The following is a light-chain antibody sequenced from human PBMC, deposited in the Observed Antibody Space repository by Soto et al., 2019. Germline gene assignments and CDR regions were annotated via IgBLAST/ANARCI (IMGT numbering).Light chain of an antibody. CDR2: DAS. J-gene: IGKJ1*01. CDR1: QTITRW. V-gene: IGKV1-5*01. CDR3: QQYNSYSWT. Sequence: DIQITQSPSTLSASVGDRVPLTCRANQTITRWMAWYQQKPGKAPKLLIYDASTLESGVPSRFSGSRSGTEFTLTISSLQPDDFATYYCQQYNSYSWTFGQGTKVVIK.